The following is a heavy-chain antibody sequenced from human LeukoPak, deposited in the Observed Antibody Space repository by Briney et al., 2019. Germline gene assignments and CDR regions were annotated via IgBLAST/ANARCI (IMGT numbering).Heavy chain of an antibody. Sequence: PGGSLRLSCGASGFTFSTYAMTWVRQAPGKGLEWVSAISDTGGSPYYADSVKGRFTISRDNSKNTLYLQMNSLRAEDTAVYYCAKGKVSAFLNWFDPWGQGTLVTVSS. CDR1: GFTFSTYA. CDR3: AKGKVSAFLNWFDP. J-gene: IGHJ5*02. CDR2: ISDTGGSP. V-gene: IGHV3-23*01. D-gene: IGHD3-3*01.